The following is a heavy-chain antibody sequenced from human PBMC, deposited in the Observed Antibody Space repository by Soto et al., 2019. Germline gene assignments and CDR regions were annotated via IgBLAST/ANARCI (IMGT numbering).Heavy chain of an antibody. V-gene: IGHV1-24*01. Sequence: ASVKVSCKVSGYTLTELSMHWVRQAPGKGLEWMGGFDPEDGETIYAQKFQGRVTMTEDTSTDTAYMELSSLRSEDTAVYYCATGPLFRSSSWYGGFDYWGQETLVTVSS. CDR1: GYTLTELS. CDR3: ATGPLFRSSSWYGGFDY. D-gene: IGHD6-13*01. J-gene: IGHJ4*02. CDR2: FDPEDGET.